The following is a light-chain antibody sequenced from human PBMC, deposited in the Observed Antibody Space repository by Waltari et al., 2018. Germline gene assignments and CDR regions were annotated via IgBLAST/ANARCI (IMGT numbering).Light chain of an antibody. Sequence: DIQMTQSPSTLSASVGDRVTITCRASQNINTYLAWYQHKPGKAPKLLIYGGSTLKSGVPLRFSGSGSGTEFTLTISSLQPDDFATYYCQRYNSYSNTFGQGTKLEIK. CDR1: QNINTY. V-gene: IGKV1-5*01. J-gene: IGKJ2*01. CDR3: QRYNSYSNT. CDR2: GGS.